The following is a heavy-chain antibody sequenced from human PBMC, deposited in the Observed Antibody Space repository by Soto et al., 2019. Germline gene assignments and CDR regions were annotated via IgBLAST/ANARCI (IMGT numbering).Heavy chain of an antibody. D-gene: IGHD2-15*01. V-gene: IGHV4-31*03. Sequence: SETLSLTCTVSGGSISSGGYYWSWIRQHPGKGLEWIGYIYYSGSTYYNPSLKSRVTISVDTSKNQFSLKLSSVTAADTAVYYCARSRPYCSGGSCYGVWFDPWGQGTLVTVSS. J-gene: IGHJ5*02. CDR3: ARSRPYCSGGSCYGVWFDP. CDR2: IYYSGST. CDR1: GGSISSGGYY.